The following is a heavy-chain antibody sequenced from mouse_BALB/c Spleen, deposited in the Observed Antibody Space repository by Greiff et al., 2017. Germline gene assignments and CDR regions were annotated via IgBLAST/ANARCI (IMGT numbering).Heavy chain of an antibody. J-gene: IGHJ2*01. D-gene: IGHD2-2*01. CDR3: ARDGYDPYFDY. Sequence: LVESGAELVKPGASVKLSCTASGFNITDTYMHWVKQRPEQGLEWIGRIDPANGNTKYDPKFQGKATITADTSSNTAYLQLSSLTSEDTAVYYCARDGYDPYFDYWGQGTTLTVSS. CDR1: GFNITDTY. CDR2: IDPANGNT. V-gene: IGHV14-3*02.